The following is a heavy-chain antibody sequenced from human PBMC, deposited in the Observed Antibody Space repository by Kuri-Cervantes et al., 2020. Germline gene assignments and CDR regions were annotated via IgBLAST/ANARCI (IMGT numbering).Heavy chain of an antibody. CDR2: ISGSGGST. D-gene: IGHD3-10*01. CDR3: ARDQDYYGSGGWFDP. V-gene: IGHV3-23*01. CDR1: GFTFSSYA. J-gene: IGHJ5*02. Sequence: GGSLRLSCAASGFTFSSYAMSWVRQAPGKGLEWVSAISGSGGSTYYADSVKGRFTISRDNSKNTLYLQMNSLRAEDTAVYYCARDQDYYGSGGWFDPWGQGTLVTVSS.